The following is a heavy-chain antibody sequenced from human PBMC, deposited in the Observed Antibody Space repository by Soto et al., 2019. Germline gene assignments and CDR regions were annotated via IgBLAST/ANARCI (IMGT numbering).Heavy chain of an antibody. CDR3: ARDQHIVVVTAIYTAPDY. V-gene: IGHV3-30-3*01. J-gene: IGHJ4*02. CDR1: GFTFSSYA. CDR2: ISYDGSNK. Sequence: QVQLVESGGGVVQPGRSLRLSCAASGFTFSSYAMHWVRQAPGKGLEWVAVISYDGSNKYYADSVKGRFTISRDNSKNTLYLQMNSLRAEDTAVYYCARDQHIVVVTAIYTAPDYWGQGTLVTVSS. D-gene: IGHD2-21*02.